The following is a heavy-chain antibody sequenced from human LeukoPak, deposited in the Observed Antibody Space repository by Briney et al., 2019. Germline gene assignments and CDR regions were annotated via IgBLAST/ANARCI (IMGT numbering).Heavy chain of an antibody. CDR1: GFTFSSYG. CDR3: AKVGSGSES. V-gene: IGHV3-30*18. J-gene: IGHJ4*02. D-gene: IGHD3-10*01. CDR2: ISYDGSNK. Sequence: GGSLRLSCAASGFTFSSYGMHWVRQAPGKGLEWVAVISYDGSNKYYADSVKGRFTISRDNSKNTPYLQMNSLRAEDTAVYYCAKVGSGSESWGQGTLVTVSS.